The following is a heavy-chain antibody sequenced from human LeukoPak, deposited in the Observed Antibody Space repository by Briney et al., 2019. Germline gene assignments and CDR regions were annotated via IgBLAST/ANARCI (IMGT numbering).Heavy chain of an antibody. CDR2: ISSSLNM. J-gene: IGHJ4*02. Sequence: GGSLRLSCVASGFTFGGYTINWVRLAPGKGLEWVSSISSSLNMYFAEAVKGRFTISRDSARNSLYLQMNSLRAEDTAVYYCARDFRNSYGPTSYYFDYWGQGTLVTVSS. CDR1: GFTFGGYT. D-gene: IGHD5-18*01. V-gene: IGHV3-21*01. CDR3: ARDFRNSYGPTSYYFDY.